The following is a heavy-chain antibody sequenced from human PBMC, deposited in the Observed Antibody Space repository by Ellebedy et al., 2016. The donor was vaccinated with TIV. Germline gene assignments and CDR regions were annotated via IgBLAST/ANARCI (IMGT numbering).Heavy chain of an antibody. Sequence: GESLKISCSASGFTFSSYAMSWVRLAPGKGLEWVSSISNTGETTLYADSVKGRFTIARDNSKNTVYLQMNSLRAEDTAVYYCAKDDDVSVRIRFDPWGQGTLVTVSS. D-gene: IGHD3-16*01. V-gene: IGHV3-23*01. J-gene: IGHJ5*02. CDR3: AKDDDVSVRIRFDP. CDR2: ISNTGETT. CDR1: GFTFSSYA.